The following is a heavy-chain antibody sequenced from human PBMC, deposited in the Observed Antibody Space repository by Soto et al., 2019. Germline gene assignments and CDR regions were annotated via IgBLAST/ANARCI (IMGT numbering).Heavy chain of an antibody. J-gene: IGHJ6*02. V-gene: IGHV4-30-4*02. CDR2: IFSSGTT. Sequence: SETLSLTCAVSGGSISSSNWWSWVRQPPGKGLEWIGYIFSSGTTYYNPSLKSRLTMSLDTSQNQFSLKLNSVTVADTAVYFCARVPSPFDFYYAMDVWGQGTTVTVSS. CDR1: GGSISSSNW. D-gene: IGHD3-16*01. CDR3: ARVPSPFDFYYAMDV.